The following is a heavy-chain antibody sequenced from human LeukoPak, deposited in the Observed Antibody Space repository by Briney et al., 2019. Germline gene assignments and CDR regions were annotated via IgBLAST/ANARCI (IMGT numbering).Heavy chain of an antibody. D-gene: IGHD2-15*01. V-gene: IGHV4-59*01. CDR2: IYYSGST. CDR3: ARRTWWYYFDY. Sequence: PSETLSLTCTVSGGSISSYYWSWIRQPPGKGLEWIGYIYYSGSTNYNPSLKSRVTISVDTSKNQFSLKLSSATAADTAVYYCARRTWWYYFDYWGQGTLVTVSS. CDR1: GGSISSYY. J-gene: IGHJ4*02.